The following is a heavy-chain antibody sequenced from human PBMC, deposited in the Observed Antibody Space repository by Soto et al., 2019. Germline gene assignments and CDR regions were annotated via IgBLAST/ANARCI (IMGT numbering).Heavy chain of an antibody. V-gene: IGHV3-33*01. D-gene: IGHD2-15*01. CDR1: GFTFSSYG. CDR2: IWYDGSNK. Sequence: PGGSLSLSCAASGFTFSSYGMHWVRQAPGKGLEWVAVIWYDGSNKYYADSVKGRFTISRDNSKNTLYLQINSLRAEDTAVYYCARQDCSGGSCYSIPTDYWGQGTLVTVSS. J-gene: IGHJ4*02. CDR3: ARQDCSGGSCYSIPTDY.